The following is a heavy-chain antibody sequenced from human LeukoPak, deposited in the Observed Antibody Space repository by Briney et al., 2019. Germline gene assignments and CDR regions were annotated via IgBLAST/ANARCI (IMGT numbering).Heavy chain of an antibody. Sequence: ASVKVSCKASGYTFTSYAMNWVRQAPGQGLEWMGWINTNTGNPTYAQGFTGRFVFSLDTSVSTAYLQISSLKAEDTAVYHCASGLIAAAGTRSDYWGQGTLVTVSS. CDR3: ASGLIAAAGTRSDY. CDR1: GYTFTSYA. V-gene: IGHV7-4-1*02. D-gene: IGHD6-13*01. J-gene: IGHJ4*02. CDR2: INTNTGNP.